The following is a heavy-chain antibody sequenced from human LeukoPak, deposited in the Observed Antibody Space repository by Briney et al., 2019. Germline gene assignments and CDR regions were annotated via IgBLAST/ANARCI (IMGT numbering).Heavy chain of an antibody. CDR1: GFTFSSYG. Sequence: GGSLRLSCAASGFTFSSYGMHWVRQAPGKGLEWVAFIRYDGSNKYYADSVKGRFTISRDNSKNTLYQQTNSLRAEDTAVYYCAKDLLTGPNWSYYYGMDVWGQGTTVTVSS. V-gene: IGHV3-30*02. CDR3: AKDLLTGPNWSYYYGMDV. D-gene: IGHD3-9*01. CDR2: IRYDGSNK. J-gene: IGHJ6*02.